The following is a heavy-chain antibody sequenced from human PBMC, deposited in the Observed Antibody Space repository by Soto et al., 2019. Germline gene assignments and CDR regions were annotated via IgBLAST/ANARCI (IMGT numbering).Heavy chain of an antibody. D-gene: IGHD6-6*01. Sequence: SVKVSCKASGGTFSSYGISWVRQAPGQGLEWMGRIIPFLGTTNYAQNFQDRLTVTADTSTNTAFMELSSLRSDDTAVYYCAREGYTSSSIHSFLDSWGQGTLVTVSS. CDR3: AREGYTSSSIHSFLDS. J-gene: IGHJ4*02. V-gene: IGHV1-69*10. CDR1: GGTFSSYG. CDR2: IIPFLGTT.